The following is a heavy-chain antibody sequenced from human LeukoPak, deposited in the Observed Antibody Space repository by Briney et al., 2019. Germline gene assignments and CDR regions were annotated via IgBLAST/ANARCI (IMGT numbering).Heavy chain of an antibody. CDR3: ARQWVVGEMATTIDY. CDR2: IFYSGST. J-gene: IGHJ4*02. CDR1: GDSISTSTYY. D-gene: IGHD5-24*01. Sequence: SETLSLTCTVSGDSISTSTYYWGWIRQPPGKGLEWIGSIFYSGSTYYNPSLKSRVTISVDTSKNQFSLKLSSVTAADTAVYYCARQWVVGEMATTIDYWGQGTLVTVSS. V-gene: IGHV4-39*01.